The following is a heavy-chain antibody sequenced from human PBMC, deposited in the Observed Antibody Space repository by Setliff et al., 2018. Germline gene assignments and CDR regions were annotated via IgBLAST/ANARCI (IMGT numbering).Heavy chain of an antibody. CDR3: TTGSTFDP. Sequence: GGSLRLSCAASGFIFSDHYMDWVRQAPGKGLEWVARIKSKSDAGTTDYAAPVKGRFTISRDDSKDTLFLDMNSLTSDDTAVYFCTTGSTFDPWGKGTLVTVSS. CDR2: IKSKSDAGTT. J-gene: IGHJ5*02. CDR1: GFIFSDHY. V-gene: IGHV3-15*01.